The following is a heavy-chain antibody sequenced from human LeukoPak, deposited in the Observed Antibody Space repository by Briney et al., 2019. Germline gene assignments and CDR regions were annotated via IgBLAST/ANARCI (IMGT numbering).Heavy chain of an antibody. CDR2: IYYSGST. J-gene: IGHJ2*01. Sequence: PSETLSLTCTISGGSLSSSSYYWGWIRQPPGKGLEWIGSIYYSGSTYYNPSLKSRVTISVDTSKNQFSLKLSSVTAADTAVYYCARTLGGMTVERATGLDLWGRGTLVTVSS. CDR1: GGSLSSSSYY. CDR3: ARTLGGMTVERATGLDL. D-gene: IGHD5-24*01. V-gene: IGHV4-39*01.